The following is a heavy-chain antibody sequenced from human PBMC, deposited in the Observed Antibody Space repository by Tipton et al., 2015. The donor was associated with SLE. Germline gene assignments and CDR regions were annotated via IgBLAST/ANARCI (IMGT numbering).Heavy chain of an antibody. J-gene: IGHJ4*02. Sequence: TLSLTCTVSGGSISSSSYYWGWIRQPPGKGLEWIGSIYYSGSTNYNPSLKSRVTISVDTSKNQFSLKLNSVTAADTAVYYCARSAGYSSSWAHFDYWGQGTLVTVSS. D-gene: IGHD6-13*01. CDR1: GGSISSSSYY. CDR2: IYYSGST. V-gene: IGHV4-39*07. CDR3: ARSAGYSSSWAHFDY.